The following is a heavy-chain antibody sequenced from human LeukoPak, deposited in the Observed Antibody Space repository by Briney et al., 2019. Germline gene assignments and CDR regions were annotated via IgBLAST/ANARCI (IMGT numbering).Heavy chain of an antibody. CDR2: ISYDGSNK. V-gene: IGHV3-30*18. J-gene: IGHJ4*02. Sequence: GRSLRLSCAASGFTFSSYGMHWVRQAPGKGLEWVAVISYDGSNKYYADSVKGRFTISRDNSKNTLYLQMNSLRAEDTAVYYCAKGLLWFGELPDYWGQGTLVTVSS. D-gene: IGHD3-10*01. CDR1: GFTFSSYG. CDR3: AKGLLWFGELPDY.